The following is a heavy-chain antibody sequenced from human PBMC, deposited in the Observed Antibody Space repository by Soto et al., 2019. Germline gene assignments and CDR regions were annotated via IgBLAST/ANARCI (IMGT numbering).Heavy chain of an antibody. Sequence: SVNVSCKESGYTVTSYYMHCVRQAPGQGLEWMGIINPSGGSTSYAQKFQGRVTMTRDTSTSTVYMELSSLRSEDTAVYYCARETTTALFFDYWGQGTLVTVSS. CDR3: ARETTTALFFDY. CDR2: INPSGGST. J-gene: IGHJ4*02. D-gene: IGHD1-1*01. CDR1: GYTVTSYY. V-gene: IGHV1-46*01.